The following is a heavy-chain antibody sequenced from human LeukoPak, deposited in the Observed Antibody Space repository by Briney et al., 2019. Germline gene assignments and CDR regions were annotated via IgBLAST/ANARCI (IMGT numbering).Heavy chain of an antibody. D-gene: IGHD6-13*01. Sequence: SVKVSCKASGGTFSSYAISWVRQAPGQGLEWMGGIIPIFGTANYAQKFQGRVTITADESTSTAYMELSSLGSEDTAVYYCARGVDRAEKGQLYDYYYYGMDVWGQGTTVTVSS. V-gene: IGHV1-69*13. CDR3: ARGVDRAEKGQLYDYYYYGMDV. CDR2: IIPIFGTA. CDR1: GGTFSSYA. J-gene: IGHJ6*02.